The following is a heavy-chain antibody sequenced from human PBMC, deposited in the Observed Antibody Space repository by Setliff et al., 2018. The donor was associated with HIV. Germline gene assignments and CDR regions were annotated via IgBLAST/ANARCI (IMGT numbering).Heavy chain of an antibody. D-gene: IGHD3-22*01. CDR3: ARDDYYDSTGYEGASF. J-gene: IGHJ4*02. CDR1: DGSFSGYY. Sequence: SETLSLTCAVYDGSFSGYYWMWIRQSPGKGLEWIGEITHSGNTNYNPSLKSRVTISVDTSKNQFSLKMSSVAAADTAVYYCARDDYYDSTGYEGASFWGRGTLVTV. V-gene: IGHV4-34*01. CDR2: ITHSGNT.